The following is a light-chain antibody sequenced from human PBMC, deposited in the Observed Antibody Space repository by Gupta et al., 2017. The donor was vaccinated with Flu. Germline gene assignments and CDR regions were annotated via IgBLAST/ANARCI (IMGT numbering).Light chain of an antibody. J-gene: IGLJ2*01. Sequence: QAAPHPPASVSVSPGPSITISCTGTSSDVGGYNYVSWYQQHPGKAPKLMIYEVNNRPSGVSNRFSGSKSGNTASLTISGLQAEDEADYYCSSYTSSSTLVFGGGTKLTVL. V-gene: IGLV2-14*01. CDR1: SSDVGGYNY. CDR3: SSYTSSSTLV. CDR2: EVN.